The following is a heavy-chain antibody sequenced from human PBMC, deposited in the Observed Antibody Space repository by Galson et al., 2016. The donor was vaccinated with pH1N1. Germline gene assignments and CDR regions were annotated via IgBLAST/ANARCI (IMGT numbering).Heavy chain of an antibody. J-gene: IGHJ4*02. CDR2: ISWNSGSI. CDR3: AKVFGFLNGYYDY. D-gene: IGHD3-9*01. CDR1: GFTFDDYA. V-gene: IGHV3-9*01. Sequence: SLRLSCAASGFTFDDYAMHWVRQAPGKGLEWVSGISWNSGSIGYADSVKGRFTISRDNSKNSLYLQMNSLRAEDTALYSCAKVFGFLNGYYDYWGQGTLVTVSS.